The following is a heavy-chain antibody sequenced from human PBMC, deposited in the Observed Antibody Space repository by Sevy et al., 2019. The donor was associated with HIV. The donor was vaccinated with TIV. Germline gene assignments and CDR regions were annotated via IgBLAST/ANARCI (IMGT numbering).Heavy chain of an antibody. CDR2: IWYDGTDK. Sequence: GGSLRLSCATSRFIFSNYAMHWIRQAPGKGLEWVAVIWYDGTDKYYADSVQGRFTISRDNSKNTLYLQMNSLRVEDTAVYYCARYWGRDGHSIDYWGQGTLVTVSS. J-gene: IGHJ4*02. V-gene: IGHV3-33*01. CDR1: RFIFSNYA. D-gene: IGHD3-16*01. CDR3: ARYWGRDGHSIDY.